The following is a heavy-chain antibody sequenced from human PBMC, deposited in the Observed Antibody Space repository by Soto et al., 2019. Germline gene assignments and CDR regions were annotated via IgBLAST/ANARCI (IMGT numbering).Heavy chain of an antibody. V-gene: IGHV4-30-4*01. CDR2: IYYSGST. D-gene: IGHD6-13*01. CDR1: GGSFSDYY. CDR3: ARVSAAGTHWWFDP. Sequence: SETLSLTCAVYGGSFSDYYWSWIRQPPGKGLEWIGYIYYSGSTYHNPSLKSRVTISVDTSKNQFSLKLSSVTAADTAVYYCARVSAAGTHWWFDPWGQGTLVTVSS. J-gene: IGHJ5*02.